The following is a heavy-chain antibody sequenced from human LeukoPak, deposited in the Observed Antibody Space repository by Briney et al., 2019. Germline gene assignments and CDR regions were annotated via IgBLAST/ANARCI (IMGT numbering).Heavy chain of an antibody. CDR3: AKTATGYSSGHYPGWPVDY. V-gene: IGHV3-23*01. Sequence: HPGGSLRLSCAASGFTFNSYAMYWVRQAPGKGLERVSGIFGSGGSAHYADSVKGRFAISRDNSKNRVYLQMNSLRAEDTAVYCAKTATGYSSGHYPGWPVDYWGQGTLVTVSS. J-gene: IGHJ4*02. D-gene: IGHD6-19*01. CDR2: IFGSGGSA. CDR1: GFTFNSYA.